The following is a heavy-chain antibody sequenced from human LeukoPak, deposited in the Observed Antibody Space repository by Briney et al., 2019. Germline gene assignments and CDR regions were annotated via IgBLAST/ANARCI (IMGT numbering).Heavy chain of an antibody. CDR2: IYYSGIT. CDR1: GGSISSYY. V-gene: IGHV4-59*01. CDR3: ARQLVLLWFGEQLGYMDV. Sequence: PSETLSLTCTVSGGSISSYYWSWIRQPPGKGLEWIGYIYYSGITNYSPSLKSRVTISVDTSKKQFSLKVTSVTTADTAVYYCARQLVLLWFGEQLGYMDVWGKGTTVTISS. J-gene: IGHJ6*03. D-gene: IGHD3-10*01.